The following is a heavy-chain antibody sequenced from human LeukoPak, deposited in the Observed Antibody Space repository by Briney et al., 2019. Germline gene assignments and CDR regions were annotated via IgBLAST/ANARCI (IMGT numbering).Heavy chain of an antibody. CDR1: GGSISSYY. CDR2: IYYSGST. D-gene: IGHD1-26*01. CDR3: ARRKVGAIEPFDY. V-gene: IGHV4-59*08. Sequence: LETLSLTCTVSGGSISSYYWSWIRQPPGKGLEWIGYIYYSGSTNYNPSLKSRVTISVNTSKNQFSLKLSSVTAADTAVYYCARRKVGAIEPFDYWGQGTLVTVSS. J-gene: IGHJ4*02.